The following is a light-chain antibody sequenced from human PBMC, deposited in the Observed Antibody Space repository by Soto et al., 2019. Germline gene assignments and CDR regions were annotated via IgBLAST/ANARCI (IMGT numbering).Light chain of an antibody. J-gene: IGLJ2*01. V-gene: IGLV2-14*03. Sequence: QSALTQPASVSGSPGLSITISCTGTSSDVGGYNYVSWYQQHPAKVPKLIIYDVSKRPSGVSNRFSGSKSGNTASLTISGLQAEDDGDYYCRSYTSSNTVVFGGGTKLTVL. CDR2: DVS. CDR3: RSYTSSNTVV. CDR1: SSDVGGYNY.